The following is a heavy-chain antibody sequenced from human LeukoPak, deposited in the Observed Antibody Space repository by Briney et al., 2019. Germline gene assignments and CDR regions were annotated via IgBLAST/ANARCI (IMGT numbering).Heavy chain of an antibody. J-gene: IGHJ4*02. CDR3: ARAPTVLVGYCSSSSCQADY. Sequence: GGSLRLSCATSGFTFRSYSMNWVRQAPGKGLEWVSAIDPSSTYIYYADSVKGRFTISRDNAENSLYLQMNSLRVEDTAVYYCARAPTVLVGYCSSSSCQADYWGQGTLVTVSS. D-gene: IGHD2-2*01. V-gene: IGHV3-21*01. CDR1: GFTFRSYS. CDR2: IDPSSTYI.